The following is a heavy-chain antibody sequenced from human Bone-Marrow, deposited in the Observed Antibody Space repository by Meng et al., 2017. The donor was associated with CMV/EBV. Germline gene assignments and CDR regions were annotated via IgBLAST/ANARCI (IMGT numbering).Heavy chain of an antibody. J-gene: IGHJ5*02. CDR1: GFTFSRYE. V-gene: IGHV3-53*01. CDR2: IYSGGST. CDR3: ARGVTMTIGFDP. Sequence: GGSLRLSCAASGFTFSRYEMNWVRQAPGKGLEWVSVIYSGGSTYYADSVKGRFTISRDNSKNTLYLQMNSLRAEDTAVYYCARGVTMTIGFDPWGQGTLVTVSS. D-gene: IGHD3-22*01.